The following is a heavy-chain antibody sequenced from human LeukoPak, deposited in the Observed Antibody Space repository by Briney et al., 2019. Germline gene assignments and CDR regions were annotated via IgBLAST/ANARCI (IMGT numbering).Heavy chain of an antibody. D-gene: IGHD3-22*01. V-gene: IGHV4-4*07. J-gene: IGHJ4*02. CDR3: ARGYFDSSGYYYFDY. CDR2: IYTSGST. CDR1: GGSISSYY. Sequence: KPSETLSLXCTVSGGSISSYYWSWIRQPAGKGLEWIGRIYTSGSTIYNPSLKSRVTMSVDTSKNQFSLKLSSVTAADTAVYYCARGYFDSSGYYYFDYWGQGTLVTVSS.